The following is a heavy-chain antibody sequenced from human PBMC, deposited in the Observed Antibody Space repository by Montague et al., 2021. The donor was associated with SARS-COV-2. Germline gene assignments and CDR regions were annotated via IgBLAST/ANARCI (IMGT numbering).Heavy chain of an antibody. J-gene: IGHJ4*02. CDR2: ISYSGRT. V-gene: IGHV4-31*03. Sequence: TLSLTCIVSGGSISSDDSYWTWIRQHPGKGLEWIGHISYSGRTSYXVSLKSRLAISADTSDNQFSLKLTSMTAADTAVYYCARMYVPAHGTSAASYSDYWGRGTLVTVSS. D-gene: IGHD6-13*01. CDR3: ARMYVPAHGTSAASYSDY. CDR1: GGSISSDDSY.